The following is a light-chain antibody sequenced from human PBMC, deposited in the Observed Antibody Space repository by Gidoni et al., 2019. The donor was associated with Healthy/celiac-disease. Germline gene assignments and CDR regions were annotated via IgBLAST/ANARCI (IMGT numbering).Light chain of an antibody. CDR3: SSYAGSNNLNV. CDR2: EVS. V-gene: IGLV2-8*01. Sequence: QSALTQPPSASGSPGQSVTISCTGTSSDVGGYNYVSWYQQHPGKAPKLMMYEVSKRPSGVPDRFSGSKSGNMASLTVSGLQAEDEADYYCSSYAGSNNLNVFGTGTKVTVL. J-gene: IGLJ1*01. CDR1: SSDVGGYNY.